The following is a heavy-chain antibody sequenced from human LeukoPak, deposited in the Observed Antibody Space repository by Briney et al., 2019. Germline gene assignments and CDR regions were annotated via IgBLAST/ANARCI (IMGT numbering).Heavy chain of an antibody. V-gene: IGHV3-53*01. CDR1: EFSVSTNY. D-gene: IGHD2-21*02. J-gene: IGHJ4*02. CDR2: IYSGGST. CDR3: ARGGGAFCGSDCHRNFDC. Sequence: GGSLRLSCVASEFSVSTNYMSWVRQAPGKGLEWVSVIYSGGSTYYTDSVKGRFTISRDKSTNTVYLQMNSLRAEDTAEYFCARGGGAFCGSDCHRNFDCWGQGTLVTVSS.